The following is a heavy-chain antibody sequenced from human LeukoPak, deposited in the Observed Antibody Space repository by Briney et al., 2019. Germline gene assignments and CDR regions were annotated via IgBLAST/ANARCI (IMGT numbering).Heavy chain of an antibody. CDR2: ISSSGSTI. CDR1: GFTYRSYE. Sequence: GGSLRLSCAASGFTYRSYEMNWVRQAPGKGLEWVSYISSSGSTIYYADSVKGRFTISRDNAKNSLYLQMNSLRAEDTAVYYCARERIAAAAGGRDVWGQGTTVTVSS. V-gene: IGHV3-48*03. CDR3: ARERIAAAAGGRDV. D-gene: IGHD6-13*01. J-gene: IGHJ6*02.